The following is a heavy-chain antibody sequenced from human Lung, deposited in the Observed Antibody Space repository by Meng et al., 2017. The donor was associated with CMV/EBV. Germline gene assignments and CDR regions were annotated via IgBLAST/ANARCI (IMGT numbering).Heavy chain of an antibody. Sequence: GGSXRLXCAASGFTFDDYTMHWVRQAPGKGLEWVSLISWDGGSTYYADSVKGRFTISRDNSKNSLYLQMNSLRTEDTALYYCAKDRYSGSYSSPGYFDDWGQGXLVTVSS. CDR1: GFTFDDYT. CDR3: AKDRYSGSYSSPGYFDD. D-gene: IGHD1-26*01. CDR2: ISWDGGST. J-gene: IGHJ4*02. V-gene: IGHV3-43*01.